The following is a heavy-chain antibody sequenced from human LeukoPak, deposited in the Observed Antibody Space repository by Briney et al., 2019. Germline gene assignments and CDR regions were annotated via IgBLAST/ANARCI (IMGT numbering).Heavy chain of an antibody. Sequence: GGSLRLSCAVSGFRFNSHHMHWVRQAPNKGLEWVAVSPLDRSSPSHAASVNGRFTVSRDNPKDMLFLHLDSLRGDDTAVYYCARQSLDASGLDHWGQGVLVTVSS. V-gene: IGHV3-30*03. CDR3: ARQSLDASGLDH. CDR1: GFRFNSHH. J-gene: IGHJ4*02. D-gene: IGHD2-8*02. CDR2: SPLDRSSP.